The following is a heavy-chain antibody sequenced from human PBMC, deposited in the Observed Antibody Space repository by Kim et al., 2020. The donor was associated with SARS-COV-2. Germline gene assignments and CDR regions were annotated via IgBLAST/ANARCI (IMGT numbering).Heavy chain of an antibody. V-gene: IGHV3-15*01. Sequence: VKGRFTISRDDSKNTLYLQMNSLKTEDTAVYYCTTANSGYDYWGGGGIDYWGQGTLVTVSS. D-gene: IGHD5-12*01. J-gene: IGHJ4*02. CDR3: TTANSGYDYWGGGGIDY.